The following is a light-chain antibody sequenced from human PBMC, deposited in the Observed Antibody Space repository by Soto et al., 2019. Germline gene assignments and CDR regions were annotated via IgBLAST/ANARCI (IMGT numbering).Light chain of an antibody. CDR1: SSDVGSYNY. J-gene: IGLJ1*01. CDR3: TSYTTTSTYV. V-gene: IGLV2-14*03. Sequence: LAQPASVSGSPGQSITIFCTGTSSDVGSYNYVSWYQQHPGRAPKLMIYDVTNRPSGVSNRFSGSKSGSTASLTISGLQAEDEADYFCTSYTTTSTYVFGTGTKVTVL. CDR2: DVT.